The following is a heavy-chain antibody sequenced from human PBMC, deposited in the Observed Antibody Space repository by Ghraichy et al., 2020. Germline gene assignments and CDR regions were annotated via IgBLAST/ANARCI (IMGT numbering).Heavy chain of an antibody. J-gene: IGHJ5*02. CDR2: ISGSGGST. CDR1: GFTFSSYA. D-gene: IGHD3-3*01. V-gene: IGHV3-23*01. CDR3: AKEGGIRFLEWLLNWFDP. Sequence: GGSLRLSCAASGFTFSSYAMSWVRQAPGKGLEWVSAISGSGGSTYYADSVKGRFTISRDNSKNTLYLQMNSLRAEDTAVYYCAKEGGIRFLEWLLNWFDPWGQGTLVTVSS.